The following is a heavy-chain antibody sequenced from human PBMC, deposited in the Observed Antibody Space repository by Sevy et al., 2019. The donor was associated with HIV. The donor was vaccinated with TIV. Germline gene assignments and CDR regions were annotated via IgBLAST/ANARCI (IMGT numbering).Heavy chain of an antibody. CDR1: GFTFREYS. D-gene: IGHD6-13*01. CDR3: ARSLAAAENWFDP. J-gene: IGHJ5*02. V-gene: IGHV3-48*01. Sequence: GGSLRLSCVGSGFTFREYSMNWVRQAPGNGLEWVSYISGSSTTIEHADSVKGRFSISRDNADNSVFLQMNRLRVEDTAVYYCARSLAAAENWFDPLGQGTLVTVSS. CDR2: ISGSSTTI.